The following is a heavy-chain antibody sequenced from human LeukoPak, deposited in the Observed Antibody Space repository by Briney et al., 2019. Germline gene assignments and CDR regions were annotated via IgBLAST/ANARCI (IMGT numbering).Heavy chain of an antibody. D-gene: IGHD1-26*01. Sequence: GGSLRLSCAASGFTFSSYGMSWVRQAPGKGLEWVSDISGSGSRTNYADSVKGRFTMFRNNSNNTLYLQMNSLRADDTAVYYCARKDPSLMWGLYYWGQGTLVTVSS. V-gene: IGHV3-23*01. CDR3: ARKDPSLMWGLYY. J-gene: IGHJ4*02. CDR2: ISGSGSRT. CDR1: GFTFSSYG.